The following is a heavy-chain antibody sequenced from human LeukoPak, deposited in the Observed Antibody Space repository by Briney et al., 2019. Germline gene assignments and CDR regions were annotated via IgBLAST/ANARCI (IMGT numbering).Heavy chain of an antibody. D-gene: IGHD3-10*01. CDR1: GGSFSGYY. J-gene: IGHJ4*02. V-gene: IGHV4-34*01. CDR3: TRQKVGAISLVRGVRIPRGYFDY. CDR2: INHDGST. Sequence: PSETLSLTCAVYGGSFSGYYWSWIRQPPGKGLEWIGEINHDGSTKYNPSLKSRVTISRDTSKNQSSLKLRSVTAADTAVYYCTRQKVGAISLVRGVRIPRGYFDYWGPGTLVTVSS.